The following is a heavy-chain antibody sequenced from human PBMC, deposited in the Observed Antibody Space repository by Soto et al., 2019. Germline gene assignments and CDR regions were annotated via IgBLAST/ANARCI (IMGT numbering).Heavy chain of an antibody. CDR1: GFTFSSYA. D-gene: IGHD3-3*01. J-gene: IGHJ5*02. Sequence: PWGSLRLSCAASGFTFSSYAMSWVRQAPGKGLEWVSAISGSGGSTYYADSVKGRFTISRDNSKNTLYLQMNSLRAEDTAVYYCAKDTYYDFWSGLNWFDPWGQGTLVTVSS. CDR3: AKDTYYDFWSGLNWFDP. V-gene: IGHV3-23*01. CDR2: ISGSGGST.